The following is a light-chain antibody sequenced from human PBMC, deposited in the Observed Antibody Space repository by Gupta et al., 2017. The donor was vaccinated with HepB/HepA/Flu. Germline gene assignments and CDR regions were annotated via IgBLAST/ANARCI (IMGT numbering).Light chain of an antibody. CDR1: GGRIADKY. CDR3: QSFDAIYWV. V-gene: IGLV6-57*02. CDR2: KDN. J-gene: IGLJ3*02. Sequence: FMLPQPHSVSESPGKTVTISCAGSGGRIADKYVVWYQQRPGSAPTTVIHKDNQRASGVPDRFSGSVDSSSNSASLTIAGLRAEDDDDYYCQSFDAIYWVFGGGTKVTVL.